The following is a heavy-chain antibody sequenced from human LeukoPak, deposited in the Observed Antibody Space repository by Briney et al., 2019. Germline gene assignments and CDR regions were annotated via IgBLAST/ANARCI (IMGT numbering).Heavy chain of an antibody. CDR2: IYFSGTN. Sequence: SETLSLTCTVSGGSISSYWSWIRQSPGKGLEWIGYIYFSGTNNYNPSLKSRLTISIDTSRNQFSLKLSSVTAADTAIYYCGSGGSYLTKWGQGTLVTVSS. V-gene: IGHV4-59*01. J-gene: IGHJ4*02. CDR3: GSGGSYLTK. CDR1: GGSISSY. D-gene: IGHD3-10*01.